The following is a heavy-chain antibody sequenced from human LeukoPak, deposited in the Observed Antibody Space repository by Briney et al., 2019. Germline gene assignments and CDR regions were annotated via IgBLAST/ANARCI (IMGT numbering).Heavy chain of an antibody. CDR2: IYHSGST. CDR1: GYSISSGYY. J-gene: IGHJ4*02. Sequence: SETLSLTCAVSGYSISSGYYWGWIRQPPGKGLEWIGSIYHSGSTYYNPSLKSRVTISVDTSKNQFSLKLSSVTAADTAVYYCARHGNFWSGLIDYWGQGALSPSPQ. V-gene: IGHV4-38-2*01. D-gene: IGHD3-3*01. CDR3: ARHGNFWSGLIDY.